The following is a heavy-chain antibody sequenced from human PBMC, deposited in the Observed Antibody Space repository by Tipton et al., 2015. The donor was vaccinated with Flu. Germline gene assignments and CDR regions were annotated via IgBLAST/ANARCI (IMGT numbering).Heavy chain of an antibody. CDR2: LNWNGGNS. CDR1: GFNVSSNY. V-gene: IGHV3-20*04. CDR3: ARRGAAITHYFDY. J-gene: IGHJ4*02. D-gene: IGHD5-12*01. Sequence: GSLRLSCAASGFNVSSNYMSWVRQAPGKGLEWVSGLNWNGGNSGYADSVKGRFTISRDNAKNSLYLQMNSLRAEDTALYYCARRGAAITHYFDYWGQGTLVTVSS.